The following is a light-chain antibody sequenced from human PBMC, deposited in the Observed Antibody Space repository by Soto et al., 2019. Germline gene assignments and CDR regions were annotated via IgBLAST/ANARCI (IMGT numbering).Light chain of an antibody. Sequence: EVVMTQSPATLSVSPGERATLSRRSSQSFRNNLAWYRPKPGQVPRLLIYGASTRATGIPARFSGSGSGTEFTLTISSLQSEDFAVYYCQQYNNWWTFGQGTKVEIK. CDR3: QQYNNWWT. CDR2: GAS. V-gene: IGKV3-15*01. J-gene: IGKJ1*01. CDR1: QSFRNN.